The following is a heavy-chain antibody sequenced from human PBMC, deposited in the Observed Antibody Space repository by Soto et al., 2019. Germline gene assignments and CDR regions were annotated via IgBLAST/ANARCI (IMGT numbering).Heavy chain of an antibody. J-gene: IGHJ6*02. CDR2: ISDSGGRT. CDR3: TKGGVRFLEWLGDV. Sequence: DVQLLESGGGLVQPGKSLRLSCAASGFSFISYAMSWVRQVPGKRLEWVSSISDSGGRTFYAGSVEGRFTISRDDSTSTLFLQMNSLRAEDTAIYYCTKGGVRFLEWLGDVWGQGTTVTVS. V-gene: IGHV3-23*01. D-gene: IGHD3-3*01. CDR1: GFSFISYA.